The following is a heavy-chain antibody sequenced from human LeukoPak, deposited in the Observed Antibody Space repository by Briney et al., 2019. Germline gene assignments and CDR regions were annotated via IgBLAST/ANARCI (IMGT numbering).Heavy chain of an antibody. CDR2: IHYTGST. CDR1: GGSINSYY. CDR3: ARGRAVAGFVY. D-gene: IGHD6-19*01. Sequence: SETLSLTCTVSGGSINSYYWSWIRQPPGKGLECIGYIHYTGSTNYNPSLKSRVTISVDTSKNQFSLKLSSVTAADTAVYYCARGRAVAGFVYWGQGTLVTVSS. J-gene: IGHJ4*02. V-gene: IGHV4-59*12.